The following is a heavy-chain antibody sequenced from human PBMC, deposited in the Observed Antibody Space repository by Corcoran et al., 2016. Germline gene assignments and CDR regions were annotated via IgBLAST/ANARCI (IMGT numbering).Heavy chain of an antibody. CDR1: GYTFTGYD. D-gene: IGHD3-3*01. Sequence: QVQLVQSGAEVKKPGASVKVSCKASGYTFTGYDMHWVRQAPGQGLEWMGWINPNSGGTNYAQKFQGRVTMTRDTSISTADMELSRLGSDDTAVYYCAREPTDYDFWIGYFFPASYYGMDVWGQGTTVTVSS. CDR2: INPNSGGT. V-gene: IGHV1-2*02. CDR3: AREPTDYDFWIGYFFPASYYGMDV. J-gene: IGHJ6*02.